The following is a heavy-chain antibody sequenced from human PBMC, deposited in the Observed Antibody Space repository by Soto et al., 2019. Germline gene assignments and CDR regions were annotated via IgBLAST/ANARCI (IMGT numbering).Heavy chain of an antibody. J-gene: IGHJ4*02. V-gene: IGHV1-3*01. CDR1: GYTFTSYA. CDR3: ARAMYCSGGSCYFPKFDY. CDR2: INACNGNT. D-gene: IGHD2-15*01. Sequence: QVQLVQSGAEVKKPGASVKVSCKASGYTFTSYAMHWVRQAPGQRLEWMGWINACNGNTKYSQKFQGRVTITRDTSASTAYMELSSLRSEDTAVYYCARAMYCSGGSCYFPKFDYWGQGTLVTVSS.